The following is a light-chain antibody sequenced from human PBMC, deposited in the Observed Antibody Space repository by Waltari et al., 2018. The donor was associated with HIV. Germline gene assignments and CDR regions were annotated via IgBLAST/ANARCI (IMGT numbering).Light chain of an antibody. V-gene: IGKV3-15*01. CDR3: QQYNNWPLT. CDR2: AAS. Sequence: EIVMTQSPATLSVSPGERATLSCRASQSIINNLAWYQHKTGQAPRLLISAASTRATGFPAKFSGSGWGTEFTLTISSLQSEDSAVYYCQQYNNWPLTFGGGTKVEIK. CDR1: QSIINN. J-gene: IGKJ4*01.